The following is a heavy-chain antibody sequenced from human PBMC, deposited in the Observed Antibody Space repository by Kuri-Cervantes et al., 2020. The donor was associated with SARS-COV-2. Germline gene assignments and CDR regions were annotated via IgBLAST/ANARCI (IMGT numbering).Heavy chain of an antibody. CDR2: ISSSGSTI. Sequence: GESLKISCAASGFTFSDYYMSWIRQAPGKGLEWVSYISSSGSTIYYADSVKGRFTISRDNAKNSLYLQMNSLRAEDTAVYYCARETTRGGYDYWGQGTRVTVSS. V-gene: IGHV3-11*04. D-gene: IGHD5-12*01. CDR1: GFTFSDYY. CDR3: ARETTRGGYDY. J-gene: IGHJ4*02.